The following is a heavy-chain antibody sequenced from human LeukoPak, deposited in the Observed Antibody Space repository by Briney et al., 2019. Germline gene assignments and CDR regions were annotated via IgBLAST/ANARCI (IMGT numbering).Heavy chain of an antibody. J-gene: IGHJ4*02. CDR2: ITSSSYI. V-gene: IGHV3-21*01. Sequence: PGGSLRLSCAASGFTFSSYSMNWVRQAPGKGLEWVSSITSSSYIYYADPVKGRFTISRDNAKNSLYLQMNSLRAEDTAVYYCARGRFTRGFDYWGQGTLVTVSS. CDR1: GFTFSSYS. CDR3: ARGRFTRGFDY. D-gene: IGHD3-3*01.